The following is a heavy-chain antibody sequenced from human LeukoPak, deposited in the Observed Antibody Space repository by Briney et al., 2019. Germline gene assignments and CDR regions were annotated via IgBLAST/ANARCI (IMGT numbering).Heavy chain of an antibody. J-gene: IGHJ4*02. CDR2: INHSGST. Sequence: SETLSLTCAVYGGSFSGYYWSWIRQPPGKGLEWIGEINHSGSTNYNPSLKSRVTISVDTSKKQISLQLSSDTAADTAVYYFARAWLHFDYWGQGTLVTVSS. V-gene: IGHV4-34*01. CDR3: ARAWLHFDY. CDR1: GGSFSGYY. D-gene: IGHD3-10*01.